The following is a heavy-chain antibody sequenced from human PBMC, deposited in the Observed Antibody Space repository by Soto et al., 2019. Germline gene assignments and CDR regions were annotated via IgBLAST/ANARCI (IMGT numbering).Heavy chain of an antibody. D-gene: IGHD3-10*01. CDR2: ISYDGSNK. CDR1: GFTFSSYA. Sequence: QVQLVESGGGVVQPGRSLRLSCAASGFTFSSYAMHWVRQAPGKGLAWVAVISYDGSNKYYADSVKGRFTISRDNSKNTLYLQMNSLRAEDTAVYYCARGDYYGSGSYHEPPLVGMDVWGQGTTVTVSS. J-gene: IGHJ6*02. CDR3: ARGDYYGSGSYHEPPLVGMDV. V-gene: IGHV3-30-3*01.